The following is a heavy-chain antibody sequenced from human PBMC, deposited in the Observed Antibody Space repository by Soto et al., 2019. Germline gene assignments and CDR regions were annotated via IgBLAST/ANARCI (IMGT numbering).Heavy chain of an antibody. CDR2: INAGNGNT. CDR3: AREGAAAERYYYYGMDV. V-gene: IGHV1-3*01. CDR1: GYVFSIYA. Sequence: ASVKVSCKAVGYVFSIYAMHWVRQAPGQRLEWMGWINAGNGNTKYSQKFQGRVTITRDTSASTAYMELSSLRSEDTAVYYCAREGAAAERYYYYGMDVWGQGTTVTVLL. J-gene: IGHJ6*02. D-gene: IGHD6-13*01.